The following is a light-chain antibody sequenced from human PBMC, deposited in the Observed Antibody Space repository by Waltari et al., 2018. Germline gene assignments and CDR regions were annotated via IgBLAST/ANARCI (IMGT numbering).Light chain of an antibody. CDR2: AAS. V-gene: IGKV1-39*01. CDR1: QSISHY. J-gene: IGKJ1*01. CDR3: QQSYNVPT. Sequence: IQMTQSPSSLSASVGDRVTITCRASQSISHYLSWYQQKPGKAPKLLIYAASSLQSGVPSRFSGSGSGTDFTLTIGSLQPEDFATYYCQQSYNVPTFGPGTKVENK.